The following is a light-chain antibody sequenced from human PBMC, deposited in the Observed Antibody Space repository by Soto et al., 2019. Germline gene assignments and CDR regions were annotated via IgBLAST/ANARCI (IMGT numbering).Light chain of an antibody. CDR2: AAS. V-gene: IGKV1-27*01. CDR3: QNYDSAPFA. CDR1: QGIRNY. Sequence: DIQMTQSPSSLSASIGDRVTITCRASQGIRNYLAWYQQKPGEVPKLLIYAASTLQSGVPSRFSGSGSGIDFTLAISSLQPEDVATYFCQNYDSAPFAFGPGTKVEIK. J-gene: IGKJ3*01.